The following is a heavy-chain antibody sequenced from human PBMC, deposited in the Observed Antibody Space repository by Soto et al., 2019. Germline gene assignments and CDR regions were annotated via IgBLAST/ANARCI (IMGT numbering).Heavy chain of an antibody. CDR3: ARPAFGVVTNNWFYP. CDR1: GYSFTSYC. CDR2: IDPSDSYT. J-gene: IGHJ5*02. D-gene: IGHD3-3*01. V-gene: IGHV5-10-1*01. Sequence: PGESLKISCKGSGYSFTSYCISWVRQMPGKGLEWMGRIDPSDSYTNYSPSFQGHVTISADKSISTAYLQWSSLKASDTAMYYCARPAFGVVTNNWFYPWGQGTLVTVSS.